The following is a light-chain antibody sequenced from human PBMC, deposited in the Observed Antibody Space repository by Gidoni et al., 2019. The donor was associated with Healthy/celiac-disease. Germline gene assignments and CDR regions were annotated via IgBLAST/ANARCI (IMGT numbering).Light chain of an antibody. CDR3: HQYYSTPWT. J-gene: IGKJ1*01. V-gene: IGKV4-1*01. Sequence: DIVMTHSPDTMTVSLGERATINCKSSQSALYSSNNKNYLAWYQQKPGQPPKLLIYWASTRESGVPDRFSGSGSGTDFTLTIRSLQAEEVAVYYCHQYYSTPWTFGQGTKVEIK. CDR2: WAS. CDR1: QSALYSSNNKNY.